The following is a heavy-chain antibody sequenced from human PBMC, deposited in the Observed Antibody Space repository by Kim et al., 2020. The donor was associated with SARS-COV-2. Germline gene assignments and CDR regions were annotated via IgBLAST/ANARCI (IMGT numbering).Heavy chain of an antibody. CDR3: ARVTTSTSSYDP. V-gene: IGHV4-59*01. J-gene: IGHJ5*02. CDR2: ISYSGNT. D-gene: IGHD2-2*01. Sequence: SETLSLTCTVSGGSISSYYWSWIRQPPGKGLEWIGYISYSGNTYYNPSLKSRVTISVDTSKNQFSLNLSSVTAADTAVYYCARVTTSTSSYDPWGQGTLVTVSS. CDR1: GGSISSYY.